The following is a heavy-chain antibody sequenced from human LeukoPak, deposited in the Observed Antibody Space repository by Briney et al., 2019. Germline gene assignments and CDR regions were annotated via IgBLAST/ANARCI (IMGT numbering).Heavy chain of an antibody. CDR1: GFTFSSYW. D-gene: IGHD6-25*01. CDR3: ARRSAAKDAFDI. Sequence: GGSLRLSCAASGFTFSSYWMHWVRQAPGKGLVWVSRIKSDGSTTTYADSVKGRFTIFRDNAKNTLYLQMNSLRAEDTAVYHCARRSAAKDAFDIWGQGTMVTVSS. J-gene: IGHJ3*02. V-gene: IGHV3-74*03. CDR2: IKSDGSTT.